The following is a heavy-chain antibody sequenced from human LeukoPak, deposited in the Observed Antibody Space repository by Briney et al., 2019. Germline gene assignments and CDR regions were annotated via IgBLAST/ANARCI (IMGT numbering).Heavy chain of an antibody. CDR1: GGSFSGYY. J-gene: IGHJ4*02. V-gene: IGHV4-34*01. CDR3: AGGETQTSRSPHFH. Sequence: SETLSLTCAVYGGSFSGYYWSWIRQPPGKGLEWIGEINHSGSTNYNPSLKSRVTISVDTSKNQFSLKLSSVTAADTAVYCCAGGETQTSRSPHFHWGQGTLVTVSS. D-gene: IGHD3-3*02. CDR2: INHSGST.